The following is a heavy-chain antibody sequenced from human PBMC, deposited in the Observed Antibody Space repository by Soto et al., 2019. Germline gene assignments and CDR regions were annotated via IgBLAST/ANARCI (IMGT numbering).Heavy chain of an antibody. Sequence: SETLSLTCTVSGGSITSSSYYWGWIRQPPGKGLEWIGSIYYSGSTYYNPSLKNQVTISVDTSKNQYTLKLSSMTAAYTSVYYCATQEVGGSYVYTFDPWGQGTLVTVSS. J-gene: IGHJ5*02. CDR1: GGSITSSSYY. D-gene: IGHD1-26*01. CDR3: ATQEVGGSYVYTFDP. V-gene: IGHV4-39*01. CDR2: IYYSGST.